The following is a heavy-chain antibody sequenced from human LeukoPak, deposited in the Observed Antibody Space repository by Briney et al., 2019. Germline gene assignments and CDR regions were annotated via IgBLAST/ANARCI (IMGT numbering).Heavy chain of an antibody. V-gene: IGHV3-11*01. CDR2: ISSSGSTI. CDR3: AREIAAAGRKFSYFQH. J-gene: IGHJ1*01. CDR1: GFTFSDYY. D-gene: IGHD6-13*01. Sequence: PGGSLRLSCAASGFTFSDYYMSWIRQAPGKGLEWVSYISSSGSTIYYADSVKGRFTISRDNAKNSLYLQMNSLRAEDTAVYYCAREIAAAGRKFSYFQHWGQGTLVTVSS.